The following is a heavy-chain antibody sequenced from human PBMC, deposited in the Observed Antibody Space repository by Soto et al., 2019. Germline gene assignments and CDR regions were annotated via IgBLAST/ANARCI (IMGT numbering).Heavy chain of an antibody. Sequence: ASVQVRDRESGETVTSYGIGWGRQANRQGLEWMGWISAYNGNTNYAQKLQGRVTMTTDTSTSTAYMELRSLRSDDTAVYYCARGGYYDSSGYKTYGMDVWGQGTTVTVSS. CDR1: GETVTSYG. J-gene: IGHJ6*02. D-gene: IGHD3-22*01. CDR2: ISAYNGNT. CDR3: ARGGYYDSSGYKTYGMDV. V-gene: IGHV1-18*01.